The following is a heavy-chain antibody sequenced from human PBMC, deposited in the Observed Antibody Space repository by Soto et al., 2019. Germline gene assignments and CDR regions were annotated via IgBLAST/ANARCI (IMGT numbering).Heavy chain of an antibody. Sequence: EVQLVESGGGLVRPGGSLRLSCITSGLRFSGYSMNWVRQAPGRGLEWVSAISSSSSHVFYADSAKGRFTISRDNDKNTLHLQMNSLRAEDTAVYYWVTDQLGVGGNDYWGQGTLVTVSS. V-gene: IGHV3-21*01. CDR1: GLRFSGYS. J-gene: IGHJ4*02. CDR2: ISSSSSHV. D-gene: IGHD1-26*01. CDR3: VTDQLGVGGNDY.